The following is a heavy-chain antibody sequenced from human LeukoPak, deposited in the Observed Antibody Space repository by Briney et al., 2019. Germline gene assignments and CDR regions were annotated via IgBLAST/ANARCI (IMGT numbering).Heavy chain of an antibody. CDR2: ISWNSGSI. D-gene: IGHD6-6*01. CDR1: GFTFDDYA. J-gene: IGHJ4*02. Sequence: GRSLRLSCAASGFTFDDYAMHWVRQAPGKGLEWVSGISWNSGSIGYEDSVKGRSTISRDNAKNSLYLQMNSLRAEDTALYYCAKEVSGQFVKPSGAIDYWGQGTLVTVSS. CDR3: AKEVSGQFVKPSGAIDY. V-gene: IGHV3-9*01.